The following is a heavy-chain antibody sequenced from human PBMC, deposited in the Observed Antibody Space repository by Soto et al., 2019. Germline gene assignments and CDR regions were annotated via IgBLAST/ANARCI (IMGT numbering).Heavy chain of an antibody. V-gene: IGHV4-31*03. CDR1: GGSISSAAYY. J-gene: IGHJ4*02. CDR3: AREYTYGSNFFDC. CDR2: ISHSGST. D-gene: IGHD5-18*01. Sequence: QVQLQESGPGLVKPSQTLSLTCTVSGGSISSAAYYWSWIRQHPGKGLEWIGYISHSGSTYCNPSLKSRFIISVDTSKNQFSLSLTSVTAADTAVYYCAREYTYGSNFFDCWGQGALVTVSS.